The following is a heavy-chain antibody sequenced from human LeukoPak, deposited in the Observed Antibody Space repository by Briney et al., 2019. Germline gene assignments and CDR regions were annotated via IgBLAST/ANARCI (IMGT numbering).Heavy chain of an antibody. V-gene: IGHV1-46*01. J-gene: IGHJ4*02. D-gene: IGHD3-22*01. CDR3: ARDSPITMIDQY. CDR1: GYTFTSHY. Sequence: ASVKVSCKASGYTFTSHYMHLVRQAPGQGLEGMGIINPSGGSTSYAQKFQGRVTMTRDMSTSTVYMELSSLRSEDTAVYYCARDSPITMIDQYWGQGTLVTVSS. CDR2: INPSGGST.